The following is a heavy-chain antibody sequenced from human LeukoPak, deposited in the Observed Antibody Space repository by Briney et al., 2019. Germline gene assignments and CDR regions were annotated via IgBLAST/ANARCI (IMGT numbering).Heavy chain of an antibody. CDR2: INSNTGDT. V-gene: IGHV1-2*02. J-gene: IGHJ5*02. CDR3: ARDKSGHWFDP. Sequence: ASVKVSCKASGYTFTGYYSHWVRQAPGQGLEWMGWINSNTGDTNYAQKFQGRVTMTRDTSISTAYMELSRLRSDDAAVYYCARDKSGHWFDPWGQGTLVTVSS. CDR1: GYTFTGYY.